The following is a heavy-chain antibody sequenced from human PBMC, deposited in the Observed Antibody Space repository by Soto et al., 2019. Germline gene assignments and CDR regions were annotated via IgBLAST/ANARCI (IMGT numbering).Heavy chain of an antibody. CDR2: IDPSDSYT. J-gene: IGHJ6*02. V-gene: IGHV5-10-1*01. CDR1: GYSFTRYW. Sequence: GESLKISCKGSGYSFTRYWISWVRQMPGKGLEWMGRIDPSDSYTNYSPSFQGHVTISADKSISTAYLQWSSLKASDTAMYYCARREYYGSGSYYIYGMDVWGQGTTVTVSS. CDR3: ARREYYGSGSYYIYGMDV. D-gene: IGHD3-10*01.